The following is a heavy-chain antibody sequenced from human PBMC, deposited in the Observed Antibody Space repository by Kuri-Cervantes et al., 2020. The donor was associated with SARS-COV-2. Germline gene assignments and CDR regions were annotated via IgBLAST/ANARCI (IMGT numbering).Heavy chain of an antibody. V-gene: IGHV2-70*04. D-gene: IGHD3-22*01. CDR1: GFSLSTSGVG. J-gene: IGHJ4*02. CDR2: IDWDDDK. Sequence: SGPTLVKPTQTLTLTCTFSGFSLSTSGVGVGWIRQPPGKALEWLARIDWDDDKFYSTSLKTWLTISKDTSKNQVVLTMTNMDPVDTATYYCARSSIDYDSSGYVYFDYWGQGTLVTVSS. CDR3: ARSSIDYDSSGYVYFDY.